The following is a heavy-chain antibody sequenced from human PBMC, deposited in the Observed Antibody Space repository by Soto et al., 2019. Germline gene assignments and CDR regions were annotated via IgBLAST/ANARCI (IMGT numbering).Heavy chain of an antibody. D-gene: IGHD4-17*01. J-gene: IGHJ4*02. CDR2: IYHSGST. V-gene: IGHV4-30-2*01. CDR1: GGSISSGGYS. CDR3: ARTLLSTQYGDYGGAFDY. Sequence: SETLSLTCAVSGGSISSGGYSWSWIRQPPGKGLEWIGYIYHSGSTYYNPSLKSRVTISVDRSKNQFSLKLSSVTATDTAVYYCARTLLSTQYGDYGGAFDYWGQGTLVTVSS.